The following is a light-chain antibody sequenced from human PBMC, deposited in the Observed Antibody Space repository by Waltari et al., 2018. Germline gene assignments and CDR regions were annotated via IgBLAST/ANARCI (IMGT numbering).Light chain of an antibody. J-gene: IGKJ4*01. Sequence: EVVLTQSPGTLSLSPGARATLSCRASQSITTNSLAWYHQKPGPAPRFLIYGASSRATGSPDRFTGSGSGTGFTLTISRLEPGDFAVYYCLQYHISPLTFGGGTKVEIK. V-gene: IGKV3-20*01. CDR2: GAS. CDR3: LQYHISPLT. CDR1: QSITTNS.